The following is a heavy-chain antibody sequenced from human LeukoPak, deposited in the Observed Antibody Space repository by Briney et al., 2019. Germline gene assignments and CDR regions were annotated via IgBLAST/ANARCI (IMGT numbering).Heavy chain of an antibody. CDR1: GFTFSSYW. D-gene: IGHD6-13*01. Sequence: GGSLRLSCAASGFTFSSYWMHWVRQAPGKGLVWVSRINSDGCSTNYADSVKGRFTISRDNAKNTLYLQMDSLRAEDTAVYYCAREDSSSFYETNWFDPWGQGTLVTVSS. V-gene: IGHV3-74*01. CDR2: INSDGCST. CDR3: AREDSSSFYETNWFDP. J-gene: IGHJ5*02.